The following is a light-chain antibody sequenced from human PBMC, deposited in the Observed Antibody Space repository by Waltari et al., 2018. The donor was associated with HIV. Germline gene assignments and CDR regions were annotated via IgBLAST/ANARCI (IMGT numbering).Light chain of an antibody. J-gene: IGLJ2*01. CDR2: EVS. V-gene: IGLV2-23*02. CDR3: SSYAGSHTLI. Sequence: QSALTQPASVSGSPGQSLTISCTGSSGYVGSYNLFSWYQLLPGKVPKLLIYEVSKRPSGVSNRFSGSKSDTTASLTISGLQADDEADYYCSSYAGSHTLIFGGGTKLTVL. CDR1: SGYVGSYNL.